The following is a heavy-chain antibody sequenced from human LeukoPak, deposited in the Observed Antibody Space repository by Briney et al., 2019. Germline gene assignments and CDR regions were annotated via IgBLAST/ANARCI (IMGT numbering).Heavy chain of an antibody. CDR3: ATGLSQYYDL. CDR1: GITFSDYW. V-gene: IGHV3-74*01. Sequence: GGSLRLPCGASGITFSDYWMHWVRQAPGKGLVWVSRINSDGSSTIYADSVKGRFTISRDNAKNTVYLQMNSLRAEDTAVFYCATGLSQYYDLWGRGTLVTVSS. D-gene: IGHD2-8*02. CDR2: INSDGSST. J-gene: IGHJ2*01.